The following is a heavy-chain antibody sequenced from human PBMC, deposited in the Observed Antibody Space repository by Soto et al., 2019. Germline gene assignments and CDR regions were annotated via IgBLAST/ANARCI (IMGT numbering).Heavy chain of an antibody. CDR2: IIPIFGTA. J-gene: IGHJ4*02. CDR1: GGTFSSYA. Sequence: QVQLVQSGAEVKKPGSSVNVSCKASGGTFSSYAISLVRQAPGQGLEWMGRIIPIFGTATYAQKFQGRVTITADESTSTAYMELRSLRSADTAVYYCAREGQHLDIDYWGEGTLVAVSS. V-gene: IGHV1-69*15. D-gene: IGHD6-13*01. CDR3: AREGQHLDIDY.